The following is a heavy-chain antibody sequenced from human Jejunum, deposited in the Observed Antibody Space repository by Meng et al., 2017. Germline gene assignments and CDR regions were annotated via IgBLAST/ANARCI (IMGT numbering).Heavy chain of an antibody. CDR2: IYYGGTT. J-gene: IGHJ4*02. CDR3: ARGSRGYSYG. CDR1: GGSGSSGSHY. V-gene: IGHV4-61*01. D-gene: IGHD5-18*01. Sequence: QLHERGPELVRPSETLSLTCTVSGGSGSSGSHYWSWIRQPPGKGLEWIGYIYYGGTTNYNPSLKSRVTISADTSKNQFSLKLSSVTAADTAVYYCARGSRGYSYGWGQGTLVTVSS.